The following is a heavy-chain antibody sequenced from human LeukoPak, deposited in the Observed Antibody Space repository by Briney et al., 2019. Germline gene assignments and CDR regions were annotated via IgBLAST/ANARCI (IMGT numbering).Heavy chain of an antibody. CDR3: AKVPYSDYGAGRPPFMDV. V-gene: IGHV3-23*01. CDR2: ISDSGAST. CDR1: GFTFSNYA. D-gene: IGHD3-10*01. Sequence: GGSLGLSCAASGFTFSNYAMSWVRQTPGKGLEWVSTISDSGASTYYADSVKGRFTISGDNSKNTLYLQMNSLRDEDTAVYYCAKVPYSDYGAGRPPFMDVWGQGTTVAISS. J-gene: IGHJ6*02.